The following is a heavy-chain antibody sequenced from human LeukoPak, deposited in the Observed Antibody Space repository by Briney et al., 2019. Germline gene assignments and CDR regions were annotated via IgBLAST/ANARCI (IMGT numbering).Heavy chain of an antibody. V-gene: IGHV4-59*01. CDR1: GGSISSYY. Sequence: SETLSLTCTVPGGSISSYYWSWIRQPPGKGLEWIGCIYYSGSTNYNPSLKSRVTVSVDTSKGQFSLKLSSLTAADTAVYYCARSFLGDWYFDLWGRGTLVTVSS. D-gene: IGHD1-26*01. J-gene: IGHJ2*01. CDR3: ARSFLGDWYFDL. CDR2: IYYSGST.